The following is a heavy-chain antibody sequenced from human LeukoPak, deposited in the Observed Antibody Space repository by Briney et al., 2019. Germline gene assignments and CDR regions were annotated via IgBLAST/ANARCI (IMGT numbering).Heavy chain of an antibody. CDR3: AKARGNPYSYLDS. CDR2: VSGGGGTT. Sequence: GGSLRLSCAASGFTVSSNYMSWVRQAPGEGLEWVSAVSGGGGTTFYADSVKGRFTISRDNSRNTVCLQTNSLRADDTAVYYCAKARGNPYSYLDSWGQGTLVTVSS. CDR1: GFTVSSNY. V-gene: IGHV3-23*01. D-gene: IGHD2-15*01. J-gene: IGHJ4*02.